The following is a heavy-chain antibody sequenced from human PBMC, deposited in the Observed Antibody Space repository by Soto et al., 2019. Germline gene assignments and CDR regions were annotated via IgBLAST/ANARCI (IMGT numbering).Heavy chain of an antibody. CDR3: ARDFRSGIAVAGTMSDY. Sequence: GGSLRLSCAASGFTFSEYYMSWIRQAPGKGLEWVSYISSSGSTIYYADSVKGRFTISRYNAKNSLYLQMNSLRAEDTAVYYCARDFRSGIAVAGTMSDYWGQGTLVTVSS. V-gene: IGHV3-11*01. CDR1: GFTFSEYY. D-gene: IGHD6-19*01. CDR2: ISSSGSTI. J-gene: IGHJ4*02.